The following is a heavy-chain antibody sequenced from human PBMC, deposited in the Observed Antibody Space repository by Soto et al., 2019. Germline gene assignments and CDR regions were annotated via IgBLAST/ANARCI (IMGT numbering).Heavy chain of an antibody. D-gene: IGHD5-12*01. J-gene: IGHJ4*02. V-gene: IGHV3-30*18. Sequence: QVQLVESGGGVVQPGRSLRLSCAASGFTFNAYGMHWVRQAPGKGLVWVAVISSDGSSKYYADSVQCRFTISRDNSKNTVALQMNSLRAEDTAVYYCVKDLRWSGYDLFDYWGQGVLVTVSS. CDR2: ISSDGSSK. CDR3: VKDLRWSGYDLFDY. CDR1: GFTFNAYG.